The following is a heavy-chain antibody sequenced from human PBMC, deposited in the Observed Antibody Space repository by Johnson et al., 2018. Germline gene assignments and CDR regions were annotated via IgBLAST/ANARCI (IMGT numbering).Heavy chain of an antibody. CDR2: IGTTGYT. Sequence: VQLVESGGGLVQPGGSLRLSCAASGFTFSTYDMHWVRQATGKGLEWVSAIGTTGYTYYSGSVKGRCSISRENAKNSLSLQMNSLRAGDTAVYYCTRETLRNAFDIWGQGTMVTVSS. CDR3: TRETLRNAFDI. CDR1: GFTFSTYD. V-gene: IGHV3-13*01. D-gene: IGHD3-16*01. J-gene: IGHJ3*02.